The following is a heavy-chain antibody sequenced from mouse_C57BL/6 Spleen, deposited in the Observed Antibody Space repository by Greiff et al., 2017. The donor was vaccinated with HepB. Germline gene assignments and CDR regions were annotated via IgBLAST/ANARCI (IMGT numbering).Heavy chain of an antibody. Sequence: VQLQQSGPELVKPGASVKIPCKASGYTFTDYNMDWVKQSHGKSLEWIGDINPNNGGTIYNQKFKGKATLTVDKSSSTAYMELRSLTSEDTAVYYCARGAFDYDGTSWFAYWGQGTLVTVSA. J-gene: IGHJ3*01. CDR3: ARGAFDYDGTSWFAY. V-gene: IGHV1-18*01. D-gene: IGHD2-4*01. CDR1: GYTFTDYN. CDR2: INPNNGGT.